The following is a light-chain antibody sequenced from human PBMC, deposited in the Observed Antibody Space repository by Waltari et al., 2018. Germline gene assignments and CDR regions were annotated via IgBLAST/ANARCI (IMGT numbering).Light chain of an antibody. J-gene: IGKJ3*01. CDR2: GSS. CDR1: QSVSSNY. V-gene: IGKV3-20*01. CDR3: QQYGTSPT. Sequence: EIVLTQSPGTLSLSPGERGTLSCRASQSVSSNYLAWYQQKPGQAPRLPVYGSSSRATGVPDRFRGSGSGTDFPLTISRLEPEDFAVYYCQQYGTSPTFGPGTKVDVK.